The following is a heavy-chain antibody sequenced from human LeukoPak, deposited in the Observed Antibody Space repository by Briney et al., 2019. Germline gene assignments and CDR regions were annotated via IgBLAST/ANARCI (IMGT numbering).Heavy chain of an antibody. J-gene: IGHJ4*02. V-gene: IGHV4-59*03. Sequence: TSETLSLTCNVSGGSISSYRWNWIRQPPGKGLEWIGYISYDGNTNYNPSLKSRVTLSVDTSKNQFSLNLRSVTAADTAIYYRTKGYYEPFDCWGQGTLVTVTS. CDR2: ISYDGNT. D-gene: IGHD3-22*01. CDR1: GGSISSYR. CDR3: TKGYYEPFDC.